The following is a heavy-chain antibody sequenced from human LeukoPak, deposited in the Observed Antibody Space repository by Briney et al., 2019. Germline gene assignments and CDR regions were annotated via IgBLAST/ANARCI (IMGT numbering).Heavy chain of an antibody. CDR2: ISGSGDIT. Sequence: PGGSLRLSCAASGFTFSSYAMHWVRQAPGKGLEWVSTISGSGDITHYADSVQGRFTISRDNSKNTLYLQMDSLRAEDTAVYYCAKTLEDIVVVPAAPPYYFDYWGQGTLVTVSS. D-gene: IGHD2-2*01. CDR3: AKTLEDIVVVPAAPPYYFDY. J-gene: IGHJ4*02. CDR1: GFTFSSYA. V-gene: IGHV3-23*01.